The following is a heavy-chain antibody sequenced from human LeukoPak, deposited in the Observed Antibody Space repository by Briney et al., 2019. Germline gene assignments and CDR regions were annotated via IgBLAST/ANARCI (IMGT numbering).Heavy chain of an antibody. D-gene: IGHD3-3*01. CDR3: ARLGAGPTYYDFWSGYSSFYFDY. CDR2: IHYSGNT. V-gene: IGHV4-39*01. CDR1: GGSTSSSNYC. Sequence: SETLSLTCTVSGGSTSSSNYCWGWIRQPPGKGLEWIGGIHYSGNTYYNPSLKSRVTISVDTSKNQFSLKLSSVTAADTAVYYCARLGAGPTYYDFWSGYSSFYFDYWGQGTLVTVSS. J-gene: IGHJ4*02.